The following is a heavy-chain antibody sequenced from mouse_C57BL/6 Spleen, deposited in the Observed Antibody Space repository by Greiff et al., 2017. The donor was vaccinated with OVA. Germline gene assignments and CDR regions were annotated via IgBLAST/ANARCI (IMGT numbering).Heavy chain of an antibody. Sequence: QQSCKASGYTFTSYWMQWVKQRPGQGLEWIGEIDPSDSYTNYNQKFKGKATLTVDTSSSTAYMQLSSLTSEDSAVYYCARADYWGQGTTLTDSS. J-gene: IGHJ2*01. CDR1: GYTFTSYW. CDR2: IDPSDSYT. V-gene: IGHV1-50*01. CDR3: ARADY.